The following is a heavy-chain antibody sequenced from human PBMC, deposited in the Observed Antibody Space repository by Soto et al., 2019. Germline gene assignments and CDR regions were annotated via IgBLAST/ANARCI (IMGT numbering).Heavy chain of an antibody. CDR2: VLQTGSST. CDR3: AKDFTPDGYWDFDY. D-gene: IGHD4-17*01. Sequence: PGGSLRLSCTASGFTFGDYAMSWFRQGPGKGLEWVSAVLQTGSSTFYADSVKGRFTISRDNSKNTLYLQMNNLRAEDTAVYYCAKDFTPDGYWDFDYWGQGTLVTVSS. CDR1: GFTFGDYA. V-gene: IGHV3-23*01. J-gene: IGHJ4*02.